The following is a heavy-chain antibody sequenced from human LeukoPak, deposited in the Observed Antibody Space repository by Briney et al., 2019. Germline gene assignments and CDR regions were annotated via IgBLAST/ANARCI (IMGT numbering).Heavy chain of an antibody. CDR1: GFTFRSYW. V-gene: IGHV3-74*01. D-gene: IGHD6-19*01. Sequence: GGSLRLSCAASGFTFRSYWMHWVRQAQGKGLVWVSRINSDGSSTTYADSVKGRFTISRDNAKNTLYLQMNSLRAEDTGVYFCARVFSGWYFYFDNWGQGTLVTVSS. CDR3: ARVFSGWYFYFDN. J-gene: IGHJ4*02. CDR2: INSDGSST.